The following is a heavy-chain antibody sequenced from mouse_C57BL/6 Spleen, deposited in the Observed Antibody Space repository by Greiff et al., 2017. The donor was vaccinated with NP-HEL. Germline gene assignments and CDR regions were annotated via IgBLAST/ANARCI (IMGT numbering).Heavy chain of an antibody. J-gene: IGHJ4*01. CDR1: GYTFTDYY. CDR3: ARDGYYVGAMDD. D-gene: IGHD2-3*01. CDR2: IYPGSGNT. V-gene: IGHV1-76*01. Sequence: QVQLQQSGAELVRPGASVKLSCKASGYTFTDYYINWVKQRPGQGLEWIARIYPGSGNTYYNEKFKGKATLTAEKSSSTAYMQLSSLTSEDSAVYFCARDGYYVGAMDDWGQVTSVTVSS.